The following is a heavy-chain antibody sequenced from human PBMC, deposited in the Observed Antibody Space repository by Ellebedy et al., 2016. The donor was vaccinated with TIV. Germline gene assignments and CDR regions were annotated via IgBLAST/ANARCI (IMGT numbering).Heavy chain of an antibody. D-gene: IGHD6-13*01. CDR3: ARDLGGAAAS. J-gene: IGHJ4*02. CDR2: VSPYNGDT. CDR1: GYNFINYG. V-gene: IGHV1-18*01. Sequence: AASVKVSCKSSGYNFINYGISWVRQAPGQGLEWMGWVSPYNGDTKYEQSLQDRVTVTTDMSTSTAYMELSSLRSDDTAVYYCARDLGGAAASWGQGTLVTVSS.